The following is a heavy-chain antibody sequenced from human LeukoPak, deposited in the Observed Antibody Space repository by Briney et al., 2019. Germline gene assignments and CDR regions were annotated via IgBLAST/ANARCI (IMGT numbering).Heavy chain of an antibody. CDR1: GGSFSSYA. J-gene: IGHJ4*02. V-gene: IGHV1-69*05. CDR2: IIPIFGTA. Sequence: GASVKVSFKASGGSFSSYAISWVRQAPGQGLEWMGRIIPIFGTANYAQKFQGRVKITTDESTSTASMELSSLRSEDTAVCYCARESPIGGFDYWGQGTLVTVSS. D-gene: IGHD2-15*01. CDR3: ARESPIGGFDY.